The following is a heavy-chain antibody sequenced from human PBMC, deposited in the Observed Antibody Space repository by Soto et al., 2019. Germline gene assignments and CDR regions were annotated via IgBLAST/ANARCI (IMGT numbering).Heavy chain of an antibody. V-gene: IGHV3-15*01. J-gene: IGHJ4*02. CDR2: IKSKTDGGTT. D-gene: IGHD5-18*01. CDR1: GFTFSNAW. CDR3: TTEIIQLWLQGGVIVY. Sequence: EVQLVESGGGLVKPGGSLRLSCTASGFTFSNAWMSWVRQAPGKGLEWVGRIKSKTDGGTTDYAAPVKGRFTISRDDSKNTLYLQMNSLKTEDTAVYYCTTEIIQLWLQGGVIVYWGQGTLVTVSS.